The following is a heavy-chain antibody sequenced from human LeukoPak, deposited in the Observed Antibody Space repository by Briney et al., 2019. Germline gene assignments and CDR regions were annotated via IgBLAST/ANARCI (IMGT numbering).Heavy chain of an antibody. J-gene: IGHJ4*02. CDR1: GGSISSSSYY. CDR3: ARGSGDYGDLDY. Sequence: SETLSLTCTVSGGSISSSSYYWGWIRQPPGKGLEWIGYIYYSGSTNYNPSLKSRVTISVDTSKNQFSLKLSSVTAADTAVYYCARGSGDYGDLDYWGQGTLVTVSS. CDR2: IYYSGST. V-gene: IGHV4-61*05. D-gene: IGHD4-17*01.